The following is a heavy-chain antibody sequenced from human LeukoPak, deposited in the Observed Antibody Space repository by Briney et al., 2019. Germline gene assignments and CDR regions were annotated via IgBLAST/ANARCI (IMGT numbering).Heavy chain of an antibody. Sequence: ASVKVSCKVSGYTLTELSMHWVRQAPGKGLEWMGGFDPEDGETIYAQKFQGRVTMTEDTSTDTAYMELSSLRSEDTAVYYCATDLGGYCSSTSCYTSDYWGQGTLVTVSS. V-gene: IGHV1-24*01. CDR2: FDPEDGET. CDR3: ATDLGGYCSSTSCYTSDY. CDR1: GYTLTELS. D-gene: IGHD2-2*02. J-gene: IGHJ4*02.